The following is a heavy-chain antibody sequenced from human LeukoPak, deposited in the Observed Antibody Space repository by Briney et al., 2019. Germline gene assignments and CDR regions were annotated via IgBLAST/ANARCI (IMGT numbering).Heavy chain of an antibody. J-gene: IGHJ4*02. CDR2: ISDSGSTI. CDR1: GFIFNDYY. D-gene: IGHD3-10*01. CDR3: ARGGASVRYYLDN. Sequence: GGSLRLSCAASGFIFNDYYISWIRQAPGKGLEWVSYISDSGSTIHYADSVEGRFTISRDNAKNSLHLQMNSLRVDDTAIYYCARGGASVRYYLDNWGQGTLVTVSS. V-gene: IGHV3-11*01.